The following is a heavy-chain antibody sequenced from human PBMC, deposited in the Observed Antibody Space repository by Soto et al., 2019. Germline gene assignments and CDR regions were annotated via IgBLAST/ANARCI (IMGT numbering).Heavy chain of an antibody. V-gene: IGHV3-23*01. CDR1: GFTFSSYA. J-gene: IGHJ3*02. Sequence: GGSLRLSCAASGFTFSSYAMSWVRQAPGKGLEKVSAISGSGGSTYYADSVKGRFTISRDNSKNTLYLQMNSLRAEDTAVYYCVKDFPVGVARNDAFDIWGQGTMVTVSS. CDR3: VKDFPVGVARNDAFDI. D-gene: IGHD3-3*01. CDR2: ISGSGGST.